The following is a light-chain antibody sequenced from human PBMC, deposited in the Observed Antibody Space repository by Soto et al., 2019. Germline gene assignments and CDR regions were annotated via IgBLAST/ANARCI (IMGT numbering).Light chain of an antibody. CDR1: QSVSSK. Sequence: EIVMTQSPATLSVSPGERATLSCRASQSVSSKLAWYQQKPGQAPRLLIYRASTRATDIPARFSGSGSGTDFSLTIRGLKPEDFAVYYCQQYRMSPNTFGQGTRLEIK. CDR2: RAS. J-gene: IGKJ5*01. V-gene: IGKV3-15*01. CDR3: QQYRMSPNT.